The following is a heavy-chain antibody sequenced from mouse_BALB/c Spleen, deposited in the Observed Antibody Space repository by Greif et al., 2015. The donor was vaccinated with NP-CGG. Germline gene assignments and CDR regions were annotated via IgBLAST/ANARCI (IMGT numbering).Heavy chain of an antibody. D-gene: IGHD3-1*01. CDR2: IWAGGST. Sequence: VKLVESGPGLVAPSPSLSITCTVSGFSLTSYGVHWIRQPPGTGLECLGVIWAGGSTNYNSALMSRLSISKDNSKSQVFLKMNSLQTDDTAMYYCAIDRAFYAMDYWGQGTSVTVSS. CDR1: GFSLTSYG. V-gene: IGHV2-9*02. CDR3: AIDRAFYAMDY. J-gene: IGHJ4*01.